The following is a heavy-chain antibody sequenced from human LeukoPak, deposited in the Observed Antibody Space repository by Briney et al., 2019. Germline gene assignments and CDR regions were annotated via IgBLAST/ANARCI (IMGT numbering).Heavy chain of an antibody. D-gene: IGHD4-23*01. J-gene: IGHJ4*02. CDR2: IYHSGST. CDR3: ARHPTKYGGNDY. CDR1: GYSISSGYY. Sequence: ASETLSLTCAVSGYSISSGYYWGWIRQPPGKGLEWIESIYHSGSTYYNPSLKSRVTISVDTSKNQFSLRLSSVTAADTAVYYCARHPTKYGGNDYWGQGTLVTVSS. V-gene: IGHV4-38-2*01.